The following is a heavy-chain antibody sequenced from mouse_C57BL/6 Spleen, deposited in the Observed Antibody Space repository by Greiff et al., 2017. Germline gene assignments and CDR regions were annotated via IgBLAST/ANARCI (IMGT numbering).Heavy chain of an antibody. CDR2: INYDGSST. D-gene: IGHD1-1*01. CDR3: ARRLRYWYFDV. Sequence: EVKLMESEGGLVQPGSSMKLSCTASGFTFSDYYMAWVRQVPEKGLEWVANINYDGSSTYYLDSLKSRFIISRDNAKNILYLQMSSLKSEDTATYYCARRLRYWYFDVWGTETTVTVAS. CDR1: GFTFSDYY. J-gene: IGHJ1*03. V-gene: IGHV5-16*01.